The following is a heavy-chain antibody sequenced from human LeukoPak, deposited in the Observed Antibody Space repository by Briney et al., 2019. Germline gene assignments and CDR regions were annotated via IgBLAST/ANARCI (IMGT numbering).Heavy chain of an antibody. D-gene: IGHD1-14*01. J-gene: IGHJ4*02. CDR3: ARTGGGVGWFGTIDS. CDR1: GGSISSGSYY. V-gene: IGHV4-61*09. Sequence: PSQTLSLTCTVSGGSISSGSYYWTWIRQPAGKGLEWIGHIYTSGATSYNPSLQSRVTISVDTSKHECSLKLTSLTAADTAVYYCARTGGGVGWFGTIDSWGQGTLVTVSS. CDR2: IYTSGAT.